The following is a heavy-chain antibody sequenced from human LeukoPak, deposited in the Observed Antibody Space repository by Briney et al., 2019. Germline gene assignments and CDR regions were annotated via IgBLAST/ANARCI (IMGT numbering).Heavy chain of an antibody. Sequence: GGSLRLSCAASGFTFSSYSMNWVRQAPGKGLEWVSSISSSSSYIYYADSVKGRFTISRDNAKNSLYLQMNSLKTEDTAVYYCTTDRPPRWGGYCSGGSCYSAFDYWGQGTLVTVSS. D-gene: IGHD2-15*01. J-gene: IGHJ4*02. V-gene: IGHV3-21*03. CDR3: TTDRPPRWGGYCSGGSCYSAFDY. CDR2: ISSSSSYI. CDR1: GFTFSSYS.